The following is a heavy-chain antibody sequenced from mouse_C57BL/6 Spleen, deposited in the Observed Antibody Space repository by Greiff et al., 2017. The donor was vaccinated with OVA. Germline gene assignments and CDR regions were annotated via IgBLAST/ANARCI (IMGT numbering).Heavy chain of an antibody. V-gene: IGHV5-6*01. Sequence: EVKVVESGGDLVKPGGSLKLSCAASGFTFSSYGMSWVRQTPDKRLEWVATISSGGSYTYYPDSVKGRFTISRDNAKNTLYLQMSSLKSEDTAMYYCARHGVEAMDYWGQGTSVTVSS. D-gene: IGHD1-1*01. CDR2: ISSGGSYT. J-gene: IGHJ4*01. CDR3: ARHGVEAMDY. CDR1: GFTFSSYG.